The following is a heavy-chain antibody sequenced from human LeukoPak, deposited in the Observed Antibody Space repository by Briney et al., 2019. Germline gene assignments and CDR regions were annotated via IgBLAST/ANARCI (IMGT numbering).Heavy chain of an antibody. Sequence: PSETLSLTCAVYGGSFSGYYWSWIRQPPGKGLEWIGEINHSGSTNYNPSLKSRVTIPVDTSKNQFSLKLSSVTAADTAVYYCARGLYCSGGSCYSEDAFDIWGQGTMVTVSS. D-gene: IGHD2-15*01. CDR1: GGSFSGYY. CDR2: INHSGST. J-gene: IGHJ3*02. CDR3: ARGLYCSGGSCYSEDAFDI. V-gene: IGHV4-34*01.